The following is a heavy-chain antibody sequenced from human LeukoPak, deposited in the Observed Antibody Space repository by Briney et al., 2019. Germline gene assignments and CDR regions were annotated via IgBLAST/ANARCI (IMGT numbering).Heavy chain of an antibody. D-gene: IGHD2-2*01. CDR1: GGSFSGYY. CDR2: INHSGST. J-gene: IGHJ6*04. V-gene: IGHV4-34*01. CDR3: ARYCSSTSCYYGMDV. Sequence: SETLSLTCAVYGGSFSGYYWSWIRQPPGKGLEWIGEINHSGSTNYNPSPKSRVTISVDTSKNQFSLKLSSVTAADTAVYDCARYCSSTSCYYGMDVWGKGTTVTVSS.